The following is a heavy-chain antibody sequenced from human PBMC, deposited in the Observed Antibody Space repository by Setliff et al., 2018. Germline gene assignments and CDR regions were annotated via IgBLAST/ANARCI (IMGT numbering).Heavy chain of an antibody. CDR2: TIPLFGTT. D-gene: IGHD2-21*01. J-gene: IGHJ6*03. V-gene: IGHV1-69*05. CDR3: AREGVHTWSSTDYHYYMDV. CDR1: GGTFTNYG. Sequence: ASVKVSCKASGGTFTNYGVSWVRQAPGQGLEWMGGTIPLFGTTDYAQKFQGRVTIMTDESTSTAYMELSSLTSEDTAVYYCAREGVHTWSSTDYHYYMDVWGRGTTVTVSS.